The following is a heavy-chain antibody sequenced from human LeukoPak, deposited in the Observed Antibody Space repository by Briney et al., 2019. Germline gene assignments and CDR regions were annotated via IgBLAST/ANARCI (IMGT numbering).Heavy chain of an antibody. CDR1: GYSISSGYY. CDR3: ARVTYYYDSSGYYYCYFDY. V-gene: IGHV4-38-2*01. D-gene: IGHD3-22*01. J-gene: IGHJ4*02. CDR2: IYHSGST. Sequence: SETLSLTCAVSGYSISSGYYWGWIRQPPGKGLEWIGSIYHSGSTYYNPSLKSRVTISVDTSKNQFSLKLSPVTAADTAVYYCARVTYYYDSSGYYYCYFDYWGQGTLVTVSS.